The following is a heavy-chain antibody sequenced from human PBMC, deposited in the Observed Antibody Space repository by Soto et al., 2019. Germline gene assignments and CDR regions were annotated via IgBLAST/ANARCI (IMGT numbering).Heavy chain of an antibody. CDR2: IDPSDSYT. J-gene: IGHJ6*02. V-gene: IGHV5-10-1*01. CDR3: ERYGYSHYYGMDV. Sequence: GESLKISCKGSGYSFTSYWISWVRQMPGKGLEWMGRIDPSDSYTNYSPSFQGHVTISADKSISTAYLQWSSLRASDTAMYYCERYGYSHYYGMDVWGQGTTVTVSS. D-gene: IGHD5-18*01. CDR1: GYSFTSYW.